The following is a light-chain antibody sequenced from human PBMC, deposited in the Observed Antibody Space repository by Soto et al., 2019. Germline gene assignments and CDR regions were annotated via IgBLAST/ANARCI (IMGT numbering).Light chain of an antibody. Sequence: QSALTQPRSVSGSPGQSVAVSCTGTSRDIEAYDYVSWYQQHPGKAPKLIISEVNERPSGVSYRFSGSKSGNTAYLTISGLQGEDEADYYCCSFAGSYDVFGTGTKLTVL. J-gene: IGLJ1*01. V-gene: IGLV2-11*01. CDR1: SRDIEAYDY. CDR2: EVN. CDR3: CSFAGSYDV.